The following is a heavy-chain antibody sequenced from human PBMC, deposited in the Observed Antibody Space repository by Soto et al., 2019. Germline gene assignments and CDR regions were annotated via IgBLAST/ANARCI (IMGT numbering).Heavy chain of an antibody. CDR2: IGVGSGCA. CDR1: GFTFTSSA. J-gene: IGHJ6*02. D-gene: IGHD1-1*01. CDR3: AARPSIENDGMNV. V-gene: IGHV1-58*01. Sequence: AENVSCKASGFTFTSSAVQLVRQARAHPLEWIGWIGVGSGCAKYAQKFQQRVTITRDMSTSTAYMELSGLRSEDAAVYYCAARPSIENDGMNVWGQGTTVTVSS.